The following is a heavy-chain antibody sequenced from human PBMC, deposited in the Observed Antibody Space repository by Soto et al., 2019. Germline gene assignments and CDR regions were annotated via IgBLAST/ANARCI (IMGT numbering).Heavy chain of an antibody. CDR3: AKDLEVVMGEDPFDY. D-gene: IGHD1-1*01. CDR2: ISGSGGST. V-gene: IGHV3-23*01. Sequence: PVGSLRLSCAASGFTFSSYAMSWVRQAPGKGLEWVSAISGSGGSTYYADSVKGRFTISRDNSKNTLYLQMNSLRAEDTAVYYCAKDLEVVMGEDPFDYWGQGTLVTVSS. CDR1: GFTFSSYA. J-gene: IGHJ4*02.